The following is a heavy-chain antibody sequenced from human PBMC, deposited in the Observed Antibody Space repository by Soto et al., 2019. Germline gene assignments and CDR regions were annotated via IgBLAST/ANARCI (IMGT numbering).Heavy chain of an antibody. CDR1: GFTFSSYG. Sequence: QVQLVESGGGVVQPGRSLRLSCAASGFTFSSYGMHWVRQAPGKGLEWVAVIWYAGSNKYYADSVKGRFNISRDNSKYTLYLQMNLLSADDTAVYYCPRTDCSGGSWYPYYYYYFGMDVWGQGTTVSVSS. J-gene: IGHJ6*02. CDR2: IWYAGSNK. CDR3: PRTDCSGGSWYPYYYYYFGMDV. D-gene: IGHD2-15*01. V-gene: IGHV3-33*01.